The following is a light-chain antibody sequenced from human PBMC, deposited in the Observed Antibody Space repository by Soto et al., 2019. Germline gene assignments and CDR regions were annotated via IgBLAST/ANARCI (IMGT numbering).Light chain of an antibody. J-gene: IGLJ2*01. V-gene: IGLV2-14*01. CDR2: DVS. Sequence: QSVLTQPASVSGSPGQSITISCTGTSSDVGGYNYVSWYQQDPGKAPKLMIYDVSNRPSGVSNRFSGSKSGNTASLTISGLQAEDEADFYCSSYTISNTLVFGGGTKLTVL. CDR1: SSDVGGYNY. CDR3: SSYTISNTLV.